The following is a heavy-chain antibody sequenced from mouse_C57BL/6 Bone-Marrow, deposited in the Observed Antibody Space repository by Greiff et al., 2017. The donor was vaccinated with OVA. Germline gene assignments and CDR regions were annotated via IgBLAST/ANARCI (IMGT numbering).Heavy chain of an antibody. D-gene: IGHD1-1*01. Sequence: DVMLVESGGGLVKPGGSLKLSCAASGFTFSDYGMHWVRQAPEKGLEWVAYISSGSSTIYYADTVKGRFTISRDNAKNTLFLQMTSLRSEDTAMYYCARGNYYGSSSHFDYWGQGTTLTVSS. CDR2: ISSGSSTI. CDR3: ARGNYYGSSSHFDY. CDR1: GFTFSDYG. J-gene: IGHJ2*01. V-gene: IGHV5-17*01.